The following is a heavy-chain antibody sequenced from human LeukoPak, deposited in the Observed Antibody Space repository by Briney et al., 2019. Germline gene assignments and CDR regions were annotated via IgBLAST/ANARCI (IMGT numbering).Heavy chain of an antibody. V-gene: IGHV4-59*01. D-gene: IGHD3-10*01. CDR3: ARARVDDYYGSGSRNWFDP. CDR1: GGSISSYY. Sequence: SETLSLTCTVSGGSISSYYWSWIRQPPGKGLEWIGYIYYSGSTNYNLSLKSRVTISVDTSKNQFSLKLSSVTAADTAVYYCARARVDDYYGSGSRNWFDPWGQGTLVTVSS. CDR2: IYYSGST. J-gene: IGHJ5*02.